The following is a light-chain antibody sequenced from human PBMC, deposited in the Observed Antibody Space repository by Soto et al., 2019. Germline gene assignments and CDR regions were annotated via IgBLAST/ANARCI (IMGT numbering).Light chain of an antibody. V-gene: IGKV1-39*01. CDR1: QDIDTH. J-gene: IGKJ4*01. CDR3: QQTYRPYVS. CDR2: RSF. Sequence: DIQMTQSPSSLSASLGDRVTITCRANQDIDTHLNWYQQKPGKAPKLLIFRSFALQSGVPSRFSGSGSGTDFTLTINSLQREDFATYFCQQTYRPYVSFGGGSKVEI.